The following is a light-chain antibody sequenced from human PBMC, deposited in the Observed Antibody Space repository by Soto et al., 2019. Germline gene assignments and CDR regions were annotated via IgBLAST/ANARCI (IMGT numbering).Light chain of an antibody. CDR1: QSVSSSY. V-gene: IGKV3-20*01. Sequence: EIVLTQSPGTLSLSPGERATLSCRASQSVSSSYLAWYQQKPGQAPRLLIYGASSRATGIPDRFSGSGSGTVFTLTISRLAAEDFAVYYWQQYGSSPQTFGQGTKVEIE. J-gene: IGKJ1*01. CDR3: QQYGSSPQT. CDR2: GAS.